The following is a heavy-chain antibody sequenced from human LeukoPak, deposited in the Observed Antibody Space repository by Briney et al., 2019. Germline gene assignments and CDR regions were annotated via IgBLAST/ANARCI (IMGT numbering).Heavy chain of an antibody. D-gene: IGHD3-10*01. CDR1: GGSVNSGSYY. Sequence: TSETLSLTCTVSGGSVNSGSYYWSWIRQHPGKGLEWIGYIYYSGSTYYNPSLKSRVTISVDTSKNQFSLKLSSVTAADTAVYYCARRITMVRGVIIAYAFDIWGQGTMVTVSS. V-gene: IGHV4-31*03. J-gene: IGHJ3*02. CDR3: ARRITMVRGVIIAYAFDI. CDR2: IYYSGST.